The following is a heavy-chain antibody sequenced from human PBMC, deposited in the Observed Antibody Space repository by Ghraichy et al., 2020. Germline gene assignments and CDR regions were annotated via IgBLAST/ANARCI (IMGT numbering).Heavy chain of an antibody. CDR2: ISARGTTV. CDR3: VRDNFYYFDF. CDR1: GFTFNTYA. J-gene: IGHJ4*02. D-gene: IGHD1-20*01. V-gene: IGHV3-48*01. Sequence: SCAASGFTFNTYAMDWVRQAPGKGLEWISYISARGTTVYYADSVKGRFTISRDSARNSLFLQMDSLGAEDTAVYYCVRDNFYYFDFWGQGALVTVSS.